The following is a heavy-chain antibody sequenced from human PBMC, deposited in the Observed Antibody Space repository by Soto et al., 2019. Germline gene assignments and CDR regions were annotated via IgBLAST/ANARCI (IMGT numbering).Heavy chain of an antibody. J-gene: IGHJ4*02. D-gene: IGHD4-17*01. CDR1: GFTFSSYS. Sequence: GGSLRLSCAASGFTFSSYSMNWVRQAPGKGLEWVSSISSSSSYIYYADSVKGRFTISRDNAKNSLYLQMNSLRAEDTAVYYCARDATEYGDYVLYFDYWGQGTLVTVSS. CDR2: ISSSSSYI. V-gene: IGHV3-21*01. CDR3: ARDATEYGDYVLYFDY.